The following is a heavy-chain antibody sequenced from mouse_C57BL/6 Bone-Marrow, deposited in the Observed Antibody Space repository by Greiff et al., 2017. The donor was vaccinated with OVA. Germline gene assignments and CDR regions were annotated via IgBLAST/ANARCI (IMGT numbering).Heavy chain of an antibody. CDR2: IDPETGGT. Sequence: QVHVKQSGAELVRPGASVTLSCKASGYTFTDYEMHWVKQTPVHGMEWIGAIDPETGGTAYNQKFKGKAILTADKSSRTAYMELRSMTSEDSAVDYCTRGYSNYYAMDYWGQGTSVTVSS. CDR1: GYTFTDYE. D-gene: IGHD2-5*01. CDR3: TRGYSNYYAMDY. V-gene: IGHV1-15*01. J-gene: IGHJ4*01.